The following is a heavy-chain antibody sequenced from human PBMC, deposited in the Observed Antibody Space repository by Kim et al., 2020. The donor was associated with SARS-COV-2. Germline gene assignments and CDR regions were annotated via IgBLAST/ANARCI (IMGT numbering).Heavy chain of an antibody. CDR1: GSSISSGGYY. CDR2: IYYSGST. Sequence: SETLSLTCTVSGSSISSGGYYWSWIRQHPGKGLEWIGYIYYSGSTYYNPSLKSRVTISVDTSKNQFSLKLSSVTAADTAVYYCARLRITMIVVVDAFDIWGQGTMVTVSS. CDR3: ARLRITMIVVVDAFDI. D-gene: IGHD3-22*01. J-gene: IGHJ3*02. V-gene: IGHV4-31*03.